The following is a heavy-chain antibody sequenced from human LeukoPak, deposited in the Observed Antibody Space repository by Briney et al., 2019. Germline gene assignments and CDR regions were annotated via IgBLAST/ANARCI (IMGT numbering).Heavy chain of an antibody. Sequence: GGSLRLSCAASGFTFSSYSMNWVRQAPGKGLESVSSISSSSSYIYYADSVKGRFTISRDNAKNSLYLQMNSLRAEDTAVYYCRPKDSTYAGGDWGQGTLVTVSS. CDR3: RPKDSTYAGGD. J-gene: IGHJ4*02. D-gene: IGHD2-8*02. CDR1: GFTFSSYS. CDR2: ISSSSSYI. V-gene: IGHV3-21*01.